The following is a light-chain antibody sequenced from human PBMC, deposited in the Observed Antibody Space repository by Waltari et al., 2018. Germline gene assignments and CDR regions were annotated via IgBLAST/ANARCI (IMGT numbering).Light chain of an antibody. CDR1: SHNLGNNV. Sequence: QSVLTQPPSASGTPGQRVTISCPGTSHNLGNNVVNWSQQLPGKAPKLLIYRNDQRPSGVPDRFSGSKSGSSASLAIGGLQSEDEADYYCAAWDDSLNGHWVFGGGTKVTVL. CDR3: AAWDDSLNGHWV. J-gene: IGLJ3*02. V-gene: IGLV1-44*01. CDR2: RND.